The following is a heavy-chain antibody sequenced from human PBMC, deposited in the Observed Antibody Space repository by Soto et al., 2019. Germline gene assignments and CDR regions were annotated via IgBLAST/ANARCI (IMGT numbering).Heavy chain of an antibody. CDR3: ARSAGYGDLTTSFDY. J-gene: IGHJ4*02. V-gene: IGHV4-30-4*02. D-gene: IGHD4-17*01. Sequence: SETLSLTCTVSGGSISSGGYYWSWIRQHPGKGLEWIGYIYYSGSTYYNPSLKSRVTISVDTSKNQFSLKLSSVTAADTAVYYCARSAGYGDLTTSFDYWGQGTLVTVSS. CDR1: GGSISSGGYY. CDR2: IYYSGST.